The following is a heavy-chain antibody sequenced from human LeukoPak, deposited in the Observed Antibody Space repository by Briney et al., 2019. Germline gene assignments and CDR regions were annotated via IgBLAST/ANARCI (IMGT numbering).Heavy chain of an antibody. CDR3: ARELSWSGRDY. CDR1: GFAFSGSW. Sequence: GGSLRLSCAASGFAFSGSWMSWVRQAPGKGLEWVANINQEGSAKNYLDSVKGRFTISIDRGKNSLYLQMNSLRDEDTAVYYCARELSWSGRDYWGQGTLVTVSS. V-gene: IGHV3-7*01. J-gene: IGHJ4*01. CDR2: INQEGSAK. D-gene: IGHD3-3*01.